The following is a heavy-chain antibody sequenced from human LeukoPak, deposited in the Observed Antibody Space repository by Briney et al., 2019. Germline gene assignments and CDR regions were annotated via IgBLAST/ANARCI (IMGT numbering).Heavy chain of an antibody. V-gene: IGHV3-48*03. CDR3: ALLAVASDFDY. D-gene: IGHD6-19*01. J-gene: IGHJ4*02. Sequence: PGGSPRLSCVVSGFPFSFYELNWVRQAPGKGLEWVSNIGASSTPKYYADSVKGRFSISRDNAKSSLYLQMNSLRVEDTAVYYCALLAVASDFDYWGQGALVTVSS. CDR1: GFPFSFYE. CDR2: IGASSTPK.